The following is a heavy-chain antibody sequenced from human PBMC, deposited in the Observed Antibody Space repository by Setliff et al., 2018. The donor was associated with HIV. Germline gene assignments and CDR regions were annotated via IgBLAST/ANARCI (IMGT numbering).Heavy chain of an antibody. CDR3: ARGASSPAVYYYYYYMDV. J-gene: IGHJ6*03. CDR1: GYIFTNYA. CDR2: INTNTGNP. D-gene: IGHD6-6*01. V-gene: IGHV7-4-1*02. Sequence: ASVKVSCKASGYIFTNYAMNWVRQAPGQGPEWMGWINTNTGNPTYAQGFTGRFVLSLDTSVSTAYLQITSLKAEDTAVYYCARGASSPAVYYYYYYMDVWGKGTTVTVSS.